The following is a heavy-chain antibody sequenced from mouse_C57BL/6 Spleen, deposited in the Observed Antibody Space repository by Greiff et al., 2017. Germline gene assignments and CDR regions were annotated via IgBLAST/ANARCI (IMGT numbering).Heavy chain of an antibody. Sequence: EVQVVESGGGLVKPGGSLKLSCAASGFTFSDYGMHWVRQAPEKGLEWVAYISSGSSTIYYADTVKGRFTISRDNAKNTLFLQMTSLRSADTAMYYCARYGSSAQRYFDVWGTGTTVTVSS. J-gene: IGHJ1*03. CDR3: ARYGSSAQRYFDV. CDR2: ISSGSSTI. D-gene: IGHD1-1*01. V-gene: IGHV5-17*01. CDR1: GFTFSDYG.